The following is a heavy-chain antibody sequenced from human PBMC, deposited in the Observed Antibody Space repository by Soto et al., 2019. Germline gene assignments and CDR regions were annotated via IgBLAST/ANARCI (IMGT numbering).Heavy chain of an antibody. J-gene: IGHJ4*02. CDR1: GFTFSSYA. CDR3: AKGDSSGWYGGYYFDY. CDR2: ISGSGGST. Sequence: VQLVESGGGVVQPGRSLRLSCAASGFTFSSYAMSWVRQAPGKGLEWVSAISGSGGSTYYADSVKGRFTISRDNSKNTLYLQMNSLRAEDTAVYYCAKGDSSGWYGGYYFDYWGQGTLVTVSS. D-gene: IGHD6-19*01. V-gene: IGHV3-23*04.